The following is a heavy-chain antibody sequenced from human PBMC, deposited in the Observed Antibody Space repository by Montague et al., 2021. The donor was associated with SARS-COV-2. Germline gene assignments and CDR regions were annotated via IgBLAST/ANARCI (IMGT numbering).Heavy chain of an antibody. D-gene: IGHD3-10*01. J-gene: IGHJ6*03. CDR2: INHGGST. CDR1: GTSFSGYY. V-gene: IGHV4-34*01. CDR3: ARLGDGVVPSPILGVGPYYSYYYMDV. Sequence: SETLSLTCAVHGTSFSGYYWNWIRQPPGKGLEWIGEINHGGSTKYSPSLKSRLTISADTSKNQFSLKLTSVAAADTAVYYWARLGDGVVPSPILGVGPYYSYYYMDVWGKGTTVTVSS.